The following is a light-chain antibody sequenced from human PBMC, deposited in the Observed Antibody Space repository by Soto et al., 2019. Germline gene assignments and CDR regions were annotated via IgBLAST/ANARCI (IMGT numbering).Light chain of an antibody. CDR2: EVS. Sequence: QSALTQPPSASGSPGQSVTISCTGTSSDVGGYNYVSWYQQHPGKAPKLMIYEVSKRPSGGPDRFSGSKSGNTASLTVSGLQAEDEADYYCSSYAGSNILFGGGTKLTVL. V-gene: IGLV2-8*01. CDR1: SSDVGGYNY. CDR3: SSYAGSNIL. J-gene: IGLJ2*01.